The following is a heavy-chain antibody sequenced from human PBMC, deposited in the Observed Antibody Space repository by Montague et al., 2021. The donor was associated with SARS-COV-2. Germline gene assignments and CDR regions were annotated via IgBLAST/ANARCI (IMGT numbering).Heavy chain of an antibody. CDR1: GGSITGYY. CDR3: ARIRAIKYDAFDI. CDR2: IYYSGST. V-gene: IGHV4-59*01. D-gene: IGHD2-2*01. Sequence: SESLSLTCTVSGGSITGYYWSWIRQPPGKGLEWIGYIYYSGSTKYNPSLKSRVTISLDTPKNQFSLMLTSVTAANTAGYYCARIRAIKYDAFDIWGQGTVVAVSS. J-gene: IGHJ3*02.